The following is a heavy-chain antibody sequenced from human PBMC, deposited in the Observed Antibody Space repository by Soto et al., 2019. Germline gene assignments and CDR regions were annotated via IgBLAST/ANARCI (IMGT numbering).Heavy chain of an antibody. D-gene: IGHD4-17*01. Sequence: QVQLQQWGAGLLKPSETLSLNCAVYGGSFYWTWIRQPPGKGLEWIGEIRHSGSTNYNPSVKSRVSISIDRSKSQVAVTVYSVTAADTGVYYCARGGGDYDYAVDVWGQGTTVTVSS. V-gene: IGHV4-34*01. CDR1: GGSFY. CDR2: IRHSGST. CDR3: ARGGGDYDYAVDV. J-gene: IGHJ6*02.